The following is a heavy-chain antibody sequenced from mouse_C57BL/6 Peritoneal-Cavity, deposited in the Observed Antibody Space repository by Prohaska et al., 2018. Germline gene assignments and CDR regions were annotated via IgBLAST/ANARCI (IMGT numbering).Heavy chain of an antibody. CDR1: GYTFTDYE. Sequence: QVQLQQSGAELVRPGASVTLSCKASGYTFTDYEMHWVKQTPVHGLEWIGAIDPENGGTAYNQKFKGKAILTADKSSSTAYLALRSLTSEDSAVYYCTRGDGYYFYAMDYWGQGTSVTVSS. J-gene: IGHJ4*01. CDR2: IDPENGGT. CDR3: TRGDGYYFYAMDY. D-gene: IGHD2-3*01. V-gene: IGHV1-15*01.